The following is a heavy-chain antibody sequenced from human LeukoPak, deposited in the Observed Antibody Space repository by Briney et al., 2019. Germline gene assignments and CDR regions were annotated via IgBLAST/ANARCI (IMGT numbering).Heavy chain of an antibody. D-gene: IGHD2-15*01. CDR3: AREGYCSGSDCYLRFLGY. CDR1: EYTLTSYD. CDR2: ISAYSGNT. J-gene: IGHJ4*02. Sequence: ASVKVSCKASEYTLTSYDINWVRQATGQGLEWMGWISAYSGNTNYAQKFLGRVTMTTDTSTSTAYMELRSLRSDDTAVYYCAREGYCSGSDCYLRFLGYWGQGTLVTVSS. V-gene: IGHV1-18*01.